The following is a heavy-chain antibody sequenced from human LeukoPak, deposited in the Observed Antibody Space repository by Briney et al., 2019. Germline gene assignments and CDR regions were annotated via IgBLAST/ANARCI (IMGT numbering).Heavy chain of an antibody. Sequence: SETLSLTCTVSGGSISSYYWSWIRQPPGKGLEWIGYIYYSGSTNYNPSLKSRVTISVDTSKNQFSLKLSSVTAADTAVYYCARAPEDIVVVPAAMGAFDIWGQGTMVTVSS. CDR2: IYYSGST. CDR1: GGSISSYY. J-gene: IGHJ3*02. CDR3: ARAPEDIVVVPAAMGAFDI. V-gene: IGHV4-59*08. D-gene: IGHD2-2*01.